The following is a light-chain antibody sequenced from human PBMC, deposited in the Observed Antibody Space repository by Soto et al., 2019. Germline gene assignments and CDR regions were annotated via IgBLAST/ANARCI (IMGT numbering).Light chain of an antibody. CDR1: QSVSSN. CDR2: GAS. Sequence: EIVMTQSPATLSVSPGERATLSCRASQSVSSNLAWYQQKPGQAPRLLIYGASTRATGIPVRFSGSGSGTEFTPTISSLLSEDFADYYCQQYNNWPPWTFGQGTKVEIK. CDR3: QQYNNWPPWT. V-gene: IGKV3-15*01. J-gene: IGKJ1*01.